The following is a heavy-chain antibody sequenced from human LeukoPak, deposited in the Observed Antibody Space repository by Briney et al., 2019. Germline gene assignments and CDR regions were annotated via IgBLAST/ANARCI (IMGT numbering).Heavy chain of an antibody. D-gene: IGHD3-22*01. CDR3: ARGRYYDSSGYYPRRYAFDI. Sequence: ASVKVSCKASGYTFTSYDINWVRQATGQGLEWMGWMNPNSGNTGYAQKFQGRVTITRNTSISTAYMELSSLRSEDTAVYYCARGRYYDSSGYYPRRYAFDIWGQGTMVTVSS. V-gene: IGHV1-8*03. CDR1: GYTFTSYD. J-gene: IGHJ3*02. CDR2: MNPNSGNT.